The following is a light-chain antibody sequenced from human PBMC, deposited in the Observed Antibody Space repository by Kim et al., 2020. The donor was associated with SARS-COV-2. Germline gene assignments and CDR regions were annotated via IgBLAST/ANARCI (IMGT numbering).Light chain of an antibody. CDR3: QAWDTTTVV. V-gene: IGLV3-1*01. CDR2: LDT. CDR1: NLDNKY. J-gene: IGLJ2*01. Sequence: SYELTQPPSVSVSPGQTATITCSGDNLDNKYVCWYQQKPGQSPVVVIYLDTKRPSGIPERFSGSNSGNTATLTISGTQAMDEADYYCQAWDTTTVVFGGGTKLTVL.